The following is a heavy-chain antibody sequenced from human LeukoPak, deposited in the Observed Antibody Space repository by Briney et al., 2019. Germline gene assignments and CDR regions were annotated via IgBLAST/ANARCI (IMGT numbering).Heavy chain of an antibody. V-gene: IGHV3-30*03. J-gene: IGHJ4*02. CDR2: ISHAGSNE. D-gene: IGHD1-26*01. CDR3: ARGGAPAVYFDY. Sequence: PGGSLRLSCAASGFTFSNAWMSWVRQAPGKGLEWVALISHAGSNEYYAASVKGRFTISRDNSNNTFYLQMNSLRPEDTAVYYCARGGAPAVYFDYWGQGDLVIVSS. CDR1: GFTFSNAW.